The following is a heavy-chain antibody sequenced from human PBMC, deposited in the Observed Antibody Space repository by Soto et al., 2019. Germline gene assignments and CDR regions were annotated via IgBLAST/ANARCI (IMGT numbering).Heavy chain of an antibody. CDR1: GGSISRYY. CDR3: AREDSSGWYY. V-gene: IGHV4-59*01. D-gene: IGHD6-19*01. J-gene: IGHJ4*02. Sequence: QVQLQESGPGLVKPSETLSLTCTVSGGSISRYYWSWIRQPPGKGLEWIGYIYYSGSTNYNPSLKSRVTISLDTSKNQFSLKLRSVTAADTAVYYCAREDSSGWYYWGQGTLVTVSS. CDR2: IYYSGST.